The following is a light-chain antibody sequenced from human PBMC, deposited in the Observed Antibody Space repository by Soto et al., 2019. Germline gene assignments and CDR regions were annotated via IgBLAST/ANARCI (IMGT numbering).Light chain of an antibody. CDR3: QQYGSSWT. Sequence: EILLTQSPGTLSLSPGERATLSCRASQSVSSSYLAWYQQKPGQAPRLLIYAASSRATGTPDRFSGGGSGTDFTLTISRLEPEDFAVYYCQQYGSSWTFGQGTKV. J-gene: IGKJ1*01. V-gene: IGKV3-20*01. CDR1: QSVSSSY. CDR2: AAS.